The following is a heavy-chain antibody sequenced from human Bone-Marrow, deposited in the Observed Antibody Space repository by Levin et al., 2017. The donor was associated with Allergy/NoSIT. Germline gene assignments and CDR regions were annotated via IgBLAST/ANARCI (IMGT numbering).Heavy chain of an antibody. V-gene: IGHV1-69*06. CDR1: GGFYSSYA. CDR3: TREAPNKNAWYTYFHY. CDR2: IIPLFGAA. J-gene: IGHJ1*01. Sequence: SVKVSCKASGGFYSSYAISWVRQAPGQWLEWMGGIIPLFGAANYAQRFQDRLTITADKSTSTVYMELSSLKSEDTAVYYCTREAPNKNAWYTYFHYWGQGTLVTVSS. D-gene: IGHD6-13*01.